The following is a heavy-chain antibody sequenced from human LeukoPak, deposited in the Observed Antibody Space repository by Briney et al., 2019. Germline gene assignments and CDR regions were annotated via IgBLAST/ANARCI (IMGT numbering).Heavy chain of an antibody. V-gene: IGHV3-74*01. CDR2: IKSDGSTT. J-gene: IGHJ5*02. Sequence: GGSLRLSCAASGFTLSSYWMHWVRQAPGKGLVWVSRIKSDGSTTNYADSVKGRFTISRDNAKNTPYLQMNSLRAEDTAVYYCARELAVGGTWFDPWGQGTLVTVSS. D-gene: IGHD6-19*01. CDR3: ARELAVGGTWFDP. CDR1: GFTLSSYW.